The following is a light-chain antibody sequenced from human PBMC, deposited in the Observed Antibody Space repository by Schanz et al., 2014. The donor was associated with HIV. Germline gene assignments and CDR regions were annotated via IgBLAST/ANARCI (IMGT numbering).Light chain of an antibody. J-gene: IGKJ1*01. Sequence: IVMTQSPATLSLSPGERATLSCRASQSVSSNLAWYQHRPGQAPRLLIYDASNRATGIPARFSGTGSGTDFTLTISRLEPEDFAVYYCQHYGNSPPWAFGQGTKVEIK. V-gene: IGKV3-20*01. CDR1: QSVSSN. CDR3: QHYGNSPPWA. CDR2: DAS.